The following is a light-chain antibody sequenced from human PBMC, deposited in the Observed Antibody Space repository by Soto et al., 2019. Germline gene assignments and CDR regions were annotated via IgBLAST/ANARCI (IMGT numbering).Light chain of an antibody. CDR1: SSDVGSYNL. CDR3: SSFAGSGNWV. CDR2: EVT. Sequence: QSALTQPASVSGSPGQSITISCTGTSSDVGSYNLVSWYQQHPGKAPKLIISEVTKRPSGVSDRFFGSKSGNTASLTISELQPEDEADYYCSSFAGSGNWVFGGGTKLTVL. J-gene: IGLJ3*02. V-gene: IGLV2-23*02.